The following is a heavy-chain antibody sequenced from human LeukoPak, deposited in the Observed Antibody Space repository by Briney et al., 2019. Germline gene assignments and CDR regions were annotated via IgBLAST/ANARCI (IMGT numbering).Heavy chain of an antibody. D-gene: IGHD4-17*01. Sequence: PSQTLSLTCAVSGGSISSGGYSWRWIRQPPGKGLEWIGYIYHSGSTYYNPSLKSRVTISVDRSKNQFSLKLSSVTAADTAVYYCARGVYGDYDTGYFGYWGQGTLVTVSS. V-gene: IGHV4-30-2*01. CDR2: IYHSGST. CDR3: ARGVYGDYDTGYFGY. CDR1: GGSISSGGYS. J-gene: IGHJ4*02.